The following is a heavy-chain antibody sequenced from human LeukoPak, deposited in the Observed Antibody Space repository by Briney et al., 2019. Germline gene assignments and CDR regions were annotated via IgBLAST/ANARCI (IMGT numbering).Heavy chain of an antibody. V-gene: IGHV3-21*01. CDR1: GFTFSSYS. J-gene: IGHJ4*02. D-gene: IGHD3-22*01. CDR3: ARDPDYYDSSGYGDY. CDR2: ISSSSSYI. Sequence: PGGSLRLSCAASGFTFSSYSMNWVRQAPGKGLEWVSSISSSSSYIYYADSVKGRFTISRDNAKNSLYLQMNSLRAEDTAVYYCARDPDYYDSSGYGDYWGQGTLVTVSS.